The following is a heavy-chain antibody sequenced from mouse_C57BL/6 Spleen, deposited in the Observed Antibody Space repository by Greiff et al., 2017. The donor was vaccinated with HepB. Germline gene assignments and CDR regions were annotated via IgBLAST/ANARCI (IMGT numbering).Heavy chain of an antibody. CDR1: GYSITSGYY. Sequence: EVQLQESGPGLVKPSQSLSLTCSVTGYSITSGYYWNWIRQFPGNKLEWMGYISYDGSNNYNPSLKNRISITRDTSKNQFFLKLNSVTTEDTATYYCAREDWELGRDYWGQGTTLTVSS. V-gene: IGHV3-6*01. D-gene: IGHD4-1*01. CDR3: AREDWELGRDY. J-gene: IGHJ2*01. CDR2: ISYDGSN.